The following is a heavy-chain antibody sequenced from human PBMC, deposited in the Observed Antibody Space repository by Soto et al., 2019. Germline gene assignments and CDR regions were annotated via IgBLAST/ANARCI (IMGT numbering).Heavy chain of an antibody. Sequence: TGESLKISCKGSGYTFTSYWIGWVRQMPGKGMEWMGIIYPGDSDTRYSPSFQGQVTISADKSITTAYLQWSSLKASDTAMYYCARLHPQQAFDYWGQGTLVTVSS. CDR2: IYPGDSDT. V-gene: IGHV5-51*01. CDR1: GYTFTSYW. J-gene: IGHJ4*02. D-gene: IGHD6-13*01. CDR3: ARLHPQQAFDY.